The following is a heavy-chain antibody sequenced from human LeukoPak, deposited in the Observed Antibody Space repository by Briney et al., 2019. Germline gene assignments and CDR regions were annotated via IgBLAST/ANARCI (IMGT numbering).Heavy chain of an antibody. CDR1: GFTISSYA. D-gene: IGHD3-16*02. J-gene: IGHJ4*02. CDR3: ARGGRLGELSLYPFVS. V-gene: IGHV3-30-3*01. CDR2: ISYDGSNK. Sequence: GGSLRLSCAASGFTISSYAMHWVRQAPGKGLEWVAVISYDGSNKYYADSVKGRFTISRDNSKNTLYLQMNSLRAEDTAVYYCARGGRLGELSLYPFVSWGQGTLVTVSS.